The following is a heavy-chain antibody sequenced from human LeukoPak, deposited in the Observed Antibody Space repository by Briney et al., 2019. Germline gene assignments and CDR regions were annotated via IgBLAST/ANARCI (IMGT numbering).Heavy chain of an antibody. V-gene: IGHV3-30-3*01. J-gene: IGHJ4*02. CDR3: ARSKYSSHSDY. CDR2: ISYDGSNK. CDR1: GFTFSSYA. Sequence: KPGGSLRLSCAASGFTFSSYAMHWVRQAPGKGLEWVAVISYDGSNKYYADSVKGRFTISRDNSKNTLYLQMNSLRAEDTAVYYCARSKYSSHSDYWGQGTLVTVSS. D-gene: IGHD6-6*01.